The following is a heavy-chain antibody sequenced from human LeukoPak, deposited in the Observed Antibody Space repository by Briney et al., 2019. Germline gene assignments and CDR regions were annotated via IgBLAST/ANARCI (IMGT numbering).Heavy chain of an antibody. Sequence: PGGSLRLSCAASGFTFSSYAMSWVRRAPGKGLEWVSAISGSGGSTYYADSVKGRFTISRDNSKNTLYLQMNSLRAEDTAVYYCATPGRSYGYAPDYWGQGTLVTVSS. D-gene: IGHD5-18*01. J-gene: IGHJ4*02. V-gene: IGHV3-23*01. CDR2: ISGSGGST. CDR3: ATPGRSYGYAPDY. CDR1: GFTFSSYA.